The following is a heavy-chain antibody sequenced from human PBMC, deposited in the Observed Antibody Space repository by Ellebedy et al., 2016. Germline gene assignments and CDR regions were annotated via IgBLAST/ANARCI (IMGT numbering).Heavy chain of an antibody. CDR2: IYYSGST. D-gene: IGHD1-14*01. V-gene: IGHV4-59*12. CDR1: GGSISSFY. J-gene: IGHJ2*01. CDR3: ARDRGRVADNPDWYFDL. Sequence: SQTLSLTXTVSGGSISSFYWSCIRPPPGNGLEWIGYIYYSGSTNYNPSLKSRVTISVDTSKNQFSLKLSSVTAADTAVYYCARDRGRVADNPDWYFDLWGRGTLVTVSS.